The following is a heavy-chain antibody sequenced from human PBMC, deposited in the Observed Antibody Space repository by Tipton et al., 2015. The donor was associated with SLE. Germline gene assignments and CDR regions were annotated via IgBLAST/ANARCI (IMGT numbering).Heavy chain of an antibody. CDR3: ARSSGDSLYYFNY. CDR1: GGSISSGGYS. V-gene: IGHV4-30-2*01. D-gene: IGHD2-15*01. J-gene: IGHJ4*02. Sequence: TLSLTCAVSGGSISSGGYSWSWIRQPPGGGLEWVGFIYHSGSTYYNPSLKSRVSISVDRSKNHLTLMMTSVTAADTAIYYCARSSGDSLYYFNYWGQGALVTVSS. CDR2: IYHSGST.